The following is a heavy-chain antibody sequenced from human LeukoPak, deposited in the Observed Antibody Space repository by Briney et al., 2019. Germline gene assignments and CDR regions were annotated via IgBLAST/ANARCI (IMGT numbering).Heavy chain of an antibody. V-gene: IGHV3-48*03. J-gene: IGHJ4*02. CDR3: ARDYRTDY. CDR1: GCTFSSYE. D-gene: IGHD1-14*01. Sequence: GGSLTLSCAASGCTFSSYEMNWVRQAPGKGLEWPSYISSSGSTIFYADSVKGRFTISRDNAKNSLYLQLNSLRAEDTAVYYCARDYRTDYWGQGTLVTVSS. CDR2: ISSSGSTI.